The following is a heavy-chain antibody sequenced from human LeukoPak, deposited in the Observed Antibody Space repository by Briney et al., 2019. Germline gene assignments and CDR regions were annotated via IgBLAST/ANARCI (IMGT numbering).Heavy chain of an antibody. Sequence: VASVKVSCKASGGTFSSYAISWVRQAPGQGLEWMGGIIPIFGTANYAQKFQGRVTSTADESTSTAYMELSSLRSEDTAVYYCARTGFDGSGSYYMDYYYGMDVWGKGTTVTVSS. CDR1: GGTFSSYA. J-gene: IGHJ6*04. D-gene: IGHD3-10*01. CDR3: ARTGFDGSGSYYMDYYYGMDV. CDR2: IIPIFGTA. V-gene: IGHV1-69*01.